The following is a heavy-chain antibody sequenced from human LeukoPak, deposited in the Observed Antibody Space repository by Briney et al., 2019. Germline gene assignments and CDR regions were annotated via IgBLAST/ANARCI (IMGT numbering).Heavy chain of an antibody. CDR3: ARNYGGNSGWDY. CDR1: GFTFSSYS. CDR2: ISSSSSYI. J-gene: IGHJ4*02. D-gene: IGHD4-23*01. V-gene: IGHV3-21*01. Sequence: PGGSLRLSCAASGFTFSSYSMNWVRQAPGKGLEWVSSISSSSSYIYYADSVKGRFTISRDNAKNSLYLQVNSLRAEDTAVYYCARNYGGNSGWDYWGQGTLVTVSS.